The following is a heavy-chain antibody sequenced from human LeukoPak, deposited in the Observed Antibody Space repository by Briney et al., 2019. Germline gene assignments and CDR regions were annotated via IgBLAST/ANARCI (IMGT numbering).Heavy chain of an antibody. CDR1: GGTFSSYA. V-gene: IGHV1-69*13. Sequence: SVKVSCKASGGTFSSYAISWVRQAPGQGLEWMGGIIPIFGTANYAQKFQGRVTITADESTSTAYMELGSLRSEDTAVYYCVPGRLCSGGSCSNNWFDPWGQGTLVTVSS. CDR2: IIPIFGTA. D-gene: IGHD2-15*01. CDR3: VPGRLCSGGSCSNNWFDP. J-gene: IGHJ5*02.